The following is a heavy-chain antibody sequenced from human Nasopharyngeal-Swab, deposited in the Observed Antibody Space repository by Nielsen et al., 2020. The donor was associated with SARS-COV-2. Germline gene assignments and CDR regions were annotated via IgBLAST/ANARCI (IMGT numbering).Heavy chain of an antibody. V-gene: IGHV4-59*13. CDR1: GGSISSYY. J-gene: IGHJ4*02. CDR3: AGHFPNIGYSSGWYGGFDY. CDR2: IYYSGST. D-gene: IGHD6-19*01. Sequence: SETLSLTCTVSGGSISSYYWSWIRQPPGKGLEWIGYIYYSGSTNYNPSLKSRVTISVDTSKNQFSLKLSSVTAADTAVYYCAGHFPNIGYSSGWYGGFDYWGQGTLVTVSS.